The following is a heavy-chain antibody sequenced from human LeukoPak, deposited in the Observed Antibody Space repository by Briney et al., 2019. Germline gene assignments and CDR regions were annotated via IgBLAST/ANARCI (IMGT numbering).Heavy chain of an antibody. V-gene: IGHV1-2*02. D-gene: IGHD4-17*01. CDR3: ARGRATVTTVYGCFGP. J-gene: IGHJ5*02. CDR1: GYTFTGYY. CDR2: INPNSGGT. Sequence: GASVKVSCKASGYTFTGYYMYWVRQAPGQGLEWMGWINPNSGGTNYAQKFQGRVTMTRDTSISTAYMELSRLRSDDTAVYYCARGRATVTTVYGCFGPWGQGTLVTVSS.